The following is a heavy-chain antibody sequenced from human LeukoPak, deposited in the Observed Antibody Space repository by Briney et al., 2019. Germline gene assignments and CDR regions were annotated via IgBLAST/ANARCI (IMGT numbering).Heavy chain of an antibody. CDR3: ARWNLRSLGQPNWFDP. V-gene: IGHV3-11*03. CDR1: GFTFSDYY. J-gene: IGHJ5*02. Sequence: PGGYLRLSCAASGFTFSDYYMTWIRQAPGRGLEWVSYINSSSTYTNEADSVRGRFTVSRDNAKNSLYLQMDSLRPEDTAVYYCARWNLRSLGQPNWFDPWGRGTLVTVSS. D-gene: IGHD5-12*01. CDR2: INSSSTYT.